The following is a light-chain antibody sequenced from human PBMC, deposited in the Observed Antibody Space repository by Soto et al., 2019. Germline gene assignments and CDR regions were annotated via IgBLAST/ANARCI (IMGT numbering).Light chain of an antibody. CDR3: QLYGGSPLYT. CDR2: AVS. V-gene: IGKV3-20*01. Sequence: IVLTQSPGTLSLSPGESATLSCRASQSVGGRYLARYQQQPGQAPRLLIYAVSARATGIPDRFSGGGSGTDFTLTISRLEPEDSALYYCQLYGGSPLYTFGQGTKLEIK. J-gene: IGKJ2*01. CDR1: QSVGGRY.